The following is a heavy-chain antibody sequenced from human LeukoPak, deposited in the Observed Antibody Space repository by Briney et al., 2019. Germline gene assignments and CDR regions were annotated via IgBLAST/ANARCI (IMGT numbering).Heavy chain of an antibody. CDR3: ARVHPGRRWAYYYYGMDV. Sequence: HVASVKVSCKASGYTFTSYGISWVRQAPGQGLEWMGWINTNTGNPTYAQGFTGRFVFSLDTSVSTAYLQISSLKAEDTAVYYCARVHPGRRWAYYYYGMDVWGQGTTVTVSS. CDR2: INTNTGNP. V-gene: IGHV7-4-1*02. J-gene: IGHJ6*02. D-gene: IGHD1-26*01. CDR1: GYTFTSYG.